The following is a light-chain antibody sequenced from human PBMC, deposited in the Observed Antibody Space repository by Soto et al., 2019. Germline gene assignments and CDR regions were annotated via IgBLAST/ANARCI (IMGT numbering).Light chain of an antibody. CDR1: QGVSNS. Sequence: DIQMTQSPSSLTSSVGDRVTISCRASQGVSNSFSWYQQKPGKVPTLLLYCASMLQSGVPSRFSGSGSRTEFTLTISSLQPEDSATYCCQKYDSAPLTFGGGTKVEIK. J-gene: IGKJ4*01. CDR2: CAS. CDR3: QKYDSAPLT. V-gene: IGKV1-27*01.